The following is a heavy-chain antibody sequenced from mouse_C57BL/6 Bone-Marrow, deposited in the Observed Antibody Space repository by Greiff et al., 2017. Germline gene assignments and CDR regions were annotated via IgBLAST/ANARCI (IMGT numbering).Heavy chain of an antibody. CDR3: ARSGYGSSYDWYFDV. CDR2: IHPNSGST. Sequence: QVQLQQPGAELVKPGASVKLSCKASGYTFTSYWMHWVKQRPGQGLEWIGMIHPNSGSTNYNEKFKSKATLTVDKSSSTAYMQLSSLTSEDSAVXYCARSGYGSSYDWYFDVWGTGTTVTVSS. J-gene: IGHJ1*03. CDR1: GYTFTSYW. V-gene: IGHV1-64*01. D-gene: IGHD1-1*01.